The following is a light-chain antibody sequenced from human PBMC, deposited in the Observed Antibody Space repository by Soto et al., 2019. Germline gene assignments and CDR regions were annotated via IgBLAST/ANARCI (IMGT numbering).Light chain of an antibody. CDR3: QHRVSGPT. CDR2: DVS. V-gene: IGKV3-11*01. Sequence: EIVLTQSPATLSLSPGERATLSCRASQSVSSYLGWYQQKPGQAPRLLISDVSKRATGIPARFSGSGSGTDFTITIRSLEPEDFAVYYYQHRVSGPTFGGGTKLEIK. CDR1: QSVSSY. J-gene: IGKJ4*01.